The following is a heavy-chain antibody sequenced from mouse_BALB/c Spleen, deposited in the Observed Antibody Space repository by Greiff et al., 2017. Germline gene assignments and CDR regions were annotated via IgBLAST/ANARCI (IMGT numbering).Heavy chain of an antibody. CDR2: IWTGGGT. Sequence: QVQLKESGPGLVAPSQSLSITCTVSGFSLTSYDISWIRQPPGKGLEWLGVIWTGGGTNYNSAFMSRLSISKDNSKSQVFLKMNSLQTDDTAIYYCVSLLYGRGVYYAMDYWGQGTSVTVSS. V-gene: IGHV2-9-2*01. CDR3: VSLLYGRGVYYAMDY. D-gene: IGHD1-1*01. CDR1: GFSLTSYD. J-gene: IGHJ4*01.